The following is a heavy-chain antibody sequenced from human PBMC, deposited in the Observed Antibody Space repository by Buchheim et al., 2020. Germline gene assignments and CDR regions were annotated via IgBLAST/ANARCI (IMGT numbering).Heavy chain of an antibody. CDR3: TKHYRYDAGPFDETPLGY. CDR2: ISESADAT. D-gene: IGHD3-10*01. CDR1: GFTFSNYA. Sequence: VQLVESGGGLGRPGGSLRLSCATSGFTFSNYAFSWVRQVPGRGLEWVAAISESADATNYADSVKGRFTISRHTSGKTVDMRMSSLRAEDTALYYCTKHYRYDAGPFDETPLGYWGHGTL. J-gene: IGHJ4*01. V-gene: IGHV3-23*04.